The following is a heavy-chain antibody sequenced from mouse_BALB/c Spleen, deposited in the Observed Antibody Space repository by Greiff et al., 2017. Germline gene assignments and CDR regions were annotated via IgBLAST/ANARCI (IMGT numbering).Heavy chain of an antibody. V-gene: IGHV5-17*02. CDR2: ISSGSSTI. D-gene: IGHD2-14*01. J-gene: IGHJ3*01. Sequence: EVKLVESGGGLVQPGGSRKLSCAASGFTFSSFGMHWVRQAPEKGLEWVAYISSGSSTIYYADTVKGRFTISRDNPKNTLFLQMTSLRSEDTAMYYCARGDRYDEEAWFAYWGQGTLVTVSA. CDR3: ARGDRYDEEAWFAY. CDR1: GFTFSSFG.